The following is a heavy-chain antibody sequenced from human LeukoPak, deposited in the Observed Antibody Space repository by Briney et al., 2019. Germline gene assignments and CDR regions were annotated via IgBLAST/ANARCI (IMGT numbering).Heavy chain of an antibody. J-gene: IGHJ3*02. CDR1: GFTFSSYG. CDR3: ARDRYYDSRLLYAFDI. V-gene: IGHV3-30*02. D-gene: IGHD3-22*01. CDR2: IRYDGSNK. Sequence: PGGSLRLSCAASGFTFSSYGMHWVRQAPGKGLEWVAFIRYDGSNKYYADSVKGRFTISRDNSKNTLYLQMNSLRAEDTAVYYCARDRYYDSRLLYAFDIWGQGTMVTVSS.